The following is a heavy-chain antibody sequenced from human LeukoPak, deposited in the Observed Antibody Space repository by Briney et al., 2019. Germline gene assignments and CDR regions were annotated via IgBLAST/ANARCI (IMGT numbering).Heavy chain of an antibody. J-gene: IGHJ4*02. CDR2: IIPIFGTA. V-gene: IGHV1-69*05. CDR1: GGTFSSYA. CDR3: ARDRDNYDILTGYPDY. Sequence: SVKVSCKASGGTFSSYAISWVRQAPGQGLEWMGGIIPIFGTANYAQKFQGRVTITTDESTSTAYMELSSLRSEDTAVYYCARDRDNYDILTGYPDYWGQGTLVTVSS. D-gene: IGHD3-9*01.